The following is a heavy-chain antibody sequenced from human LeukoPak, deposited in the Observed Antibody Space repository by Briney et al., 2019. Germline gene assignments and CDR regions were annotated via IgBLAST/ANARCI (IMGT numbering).Heavy chain of an antibody. J-gene: IGHJ4*02. D-gene: IGHD6-19*01. CDR2: IIPILGIA. CDR3: ARVRPGWLALDY. CDR1: GGTFSSYA. Sequence: RASVKVSCKASGGTFSSYAISWVRQAPGQGLEWMGRIIPILGIANYAQKFQGRVTMTRDTSTSTVYMELSSLRSEDTAVYYCARVRPGWLALDYWGQGTLVTVSS. V-gene: IGHV1-69*04.